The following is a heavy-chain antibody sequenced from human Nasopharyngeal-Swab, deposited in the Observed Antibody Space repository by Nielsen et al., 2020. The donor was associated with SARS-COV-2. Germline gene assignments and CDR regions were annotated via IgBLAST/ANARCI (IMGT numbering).Heavy chain of an antibody. CDR2: IRYDGSGK. V-gene: IGHV3-30*02. CDR3: AKSEGYYYMDV. CDR1: GFTFSSYG. Sequence: GESLKISCAASGFTFSSYGMHWVRQAPGKGLEWVAFIRYDGSGKYYADSVKGRFTISRDNSKNTLYLQMNSLRAEDTAVYYCAKSEGYYYMDVWGKGTTVTVSS. J-gene: IGHJ6*03.